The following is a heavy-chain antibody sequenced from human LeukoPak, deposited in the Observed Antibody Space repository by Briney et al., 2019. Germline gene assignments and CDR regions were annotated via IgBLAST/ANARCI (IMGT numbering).Heavy chain of an antibody. CDR2: INHSGST. J-gene: IGHJ5*02. Sequence: SETLSLTCAVYGGSFSGYYWSWIRQPPGKGLEWIGEINHSGSTNYNPPLKSRVTISVDTSKNQFSLKLSSVTAADTAVYYCARREYSSVEPWGQGTLVTVSS. D-gene: IGHD6-19*01. CDR3: ARREYSSVEP. CDR1: GGSFSGYY. V-gene: IGHV4-34*01.